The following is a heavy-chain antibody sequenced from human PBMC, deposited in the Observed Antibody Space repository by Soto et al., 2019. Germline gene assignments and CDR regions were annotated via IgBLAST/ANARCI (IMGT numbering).Heavy chain of an antibody. J-gene: IGHJ3*02. D-gene: IGHD6-19*01. CDR3: ARVNVGGTVNAFDI. CDR1: GGSISSGGYS. Sequence: QLQLQESGSGLVKPSQTLSLTCAVSGGSISSGGYSWSWIRQPPGKGLEWIGYIYHSGSTYYNPSLKSRVTISVDRSKNQFSLKLSSVTAADTAVYYCARVNVGGTVNAFDIWGQGTMVTVSS. CDR2: IYHSGST. V-gene: IGHV4-30-2*01.